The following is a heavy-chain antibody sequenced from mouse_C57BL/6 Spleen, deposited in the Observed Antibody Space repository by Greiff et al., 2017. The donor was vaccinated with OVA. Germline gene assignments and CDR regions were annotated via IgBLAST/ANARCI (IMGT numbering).Heavy chain of an antibody. Sequence: EVKVVESGAELVKPGASVKLSCTASGFNINDYYMHWVKQRPEPGLEWIGRIDPEDGETKSAPKFQGKATITADTSSNTAYLQLSSLTSEDTAVYYCARGATTVERYFDVWGTGTTVTVSS. CDR3: ARGATTVERYFDV. CDR2: IDPEDGET. V-gene: IGHV14-2*01. J-gene: IGHJ1*03. CDR1: GFNINDYY. D-gene: IGHD1-1*01.